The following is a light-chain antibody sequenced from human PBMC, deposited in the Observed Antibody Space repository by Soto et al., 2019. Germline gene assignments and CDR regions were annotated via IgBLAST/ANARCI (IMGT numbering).Light chain of an antibody. CDR1: QSLRSS. CDR2: DAS. V-gene: IGKV3-15*01. CDR3: QQYNNWPQT. Sequence: ETMMTQSPDTLSVSLWERATLSCRASQSLRSSLAWYQQKPGQAPRLLIYDASTRATGIPARFSGSGSGTDFTLTISGLQSEDFAVYYCQQYNNWPQTFGQGTKVDNK. J-gene: IGKJ1*01.